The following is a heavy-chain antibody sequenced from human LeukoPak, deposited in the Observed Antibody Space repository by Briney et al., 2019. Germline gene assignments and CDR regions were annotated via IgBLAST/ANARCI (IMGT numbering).Heavy chain of an antibody. CDR1: GFTFSSYW. V-gene: IGHV3-74*01. D-gene: IGHD1-26*01. CDR2: INSDGSST. Sequence: GGSLRLSCAASGFTFSSYWMHWVRQAPGKGLVWVSRINSDGSSTSYADSVKGRFTISRDNAKNTLYLQMNSLRAEDTAVYYCASSLVGDGRGYDAFDNWGQGTMVTVSS. J-gene: IGHJ3*02. CDR3: ASSLVGDGRGYDAFDN.